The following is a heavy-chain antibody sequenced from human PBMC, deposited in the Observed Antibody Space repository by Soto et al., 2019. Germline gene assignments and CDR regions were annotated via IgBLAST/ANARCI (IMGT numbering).Heavy chain of an antibody. CDR2: ISYDGSNK. J-gene: IGHJ6*02. Sequence: ESGGGVVQPGRSLRLSCAASGFTFSSYAMHWVRQAPGKGLEWVAVISYDGSNKYYADSVKGRFTISRDNSKNTLYLQMNSLRAEDTAVYYCARDNSVWGSYDGMDVWGQGTTVTVSS. CDR1: GFTFSSYA. D-gene: IGHD3-16*01. CDR3: ARDNSVWGSYDGMDV. V-gene: IGHV3-30-3*01.